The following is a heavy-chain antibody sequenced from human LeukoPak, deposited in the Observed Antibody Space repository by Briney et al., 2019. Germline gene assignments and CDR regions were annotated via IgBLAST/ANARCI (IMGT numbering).Heavy chain of an antibody. V-gene: IGHV4-59*08. D-gene: IGHD4-17*01. CDR3: ARRCGTVTTGYFDY. CDR2: IYYSGST. J-gene: IGHJ4*02. Sequence: SETLSLTCTVSGGSISSYYWSWIRQPPGKGLEWIGYIYYSGSTNYNPSLKSRVTISVDTSKNQFSPKLSSVTAADTAVYYCARRCGTVTTGYFDYWGQGTLVTVSS. CDR1: GGSISSYY.